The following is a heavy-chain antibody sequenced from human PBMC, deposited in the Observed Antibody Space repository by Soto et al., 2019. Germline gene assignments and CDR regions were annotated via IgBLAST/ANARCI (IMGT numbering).Heavy chain of an antibody. J-gene: IGHJ4*02. Sequence: SETLSLTCTVSGGSISSYYWSWIRQPPGKGLEWIGYIYHSGSTYYTPSLKSRVTISADTSKNQFSVNLTSVTAADTAVYYCAREYTYGSNFFDCWGQGALVTVSS. CDR3: AREYTYGSNFFDC. D-gene: IGHD5-18*01. CDR1: GGSISSYY. CDR2: IYHSGST. V-gene: IGHV4-59*06.